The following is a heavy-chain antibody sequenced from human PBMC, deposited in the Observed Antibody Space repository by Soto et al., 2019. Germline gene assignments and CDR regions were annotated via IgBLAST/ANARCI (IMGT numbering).Heavy chain of an antibody. D-gene: IGHD5-12*01. CDR3: ARDSATLGMDV. Sequence: SETLSLTCTVSGGSISSGGYYWSWIRQHPGKGLEWIGYIYYSGSTNYNPSLKSRVTISVDTSKNQFSLKLRSVTAADTAVYYCARDSATLGMDVWGQGTTVTVSS. CDR2: IYYSGST. CDR1: GGSISSGGYY. V-gene: IGHV4-61*08. J-gene: IGHJ6*02.